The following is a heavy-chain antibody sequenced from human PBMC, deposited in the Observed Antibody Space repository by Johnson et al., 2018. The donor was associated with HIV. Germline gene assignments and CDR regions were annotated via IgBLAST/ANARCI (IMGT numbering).Heavy chain of an antibody. CDR2: IKSKTDGGTT. D-gene: IGHD3-22*01. J-gene: IGHJ3*02. CDR3: TTESVGYYDSSGYYSVGMGGAFDI. Sequence: VQLVESGGGLVKPGGSLRLSCAASGFTFSNAWMSWVRQRQAPGKGLEWVGHIKSKTDGGTTDYAAPVKGRFTISRDDSKNTLYLHMNSLKSEDTAVYYCTTESVGYYDSSGYYSVGMGGAFDIWGQGTMVTVSS. V-gene: IGHV3-15*01. CDR1: GFTFSNAW.